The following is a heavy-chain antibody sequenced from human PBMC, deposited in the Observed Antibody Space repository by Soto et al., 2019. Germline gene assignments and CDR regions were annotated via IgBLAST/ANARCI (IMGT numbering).Heavy chain of an antibody. CDR2: ISYDGSNK. J-gene: IGHJ4*02. CDR3: AREVPMGLGVYFDY. Sequence: GGSLRLSCAASGFTFSSYAMHWVRQAPGKGLEWVAVISYDGSNKYYADSVKGRFTISRDNSKNTLYLQMNSLRAEDTAVYYCAREVPMGLGVYFDYWGQGTLVTVSS. V-gene: IGHV3-30-3*01. CDR1: GFTFSSYA.